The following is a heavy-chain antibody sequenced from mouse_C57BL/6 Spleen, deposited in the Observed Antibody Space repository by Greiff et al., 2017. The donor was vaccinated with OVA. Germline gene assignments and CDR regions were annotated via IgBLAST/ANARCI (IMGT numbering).Heavy chain of an antibody. V-gene: IGHV5-17*01. CDR3: ARGSNYAWFAY. CDR1: GFTFSDYG. CDR2: ISSGRSPI. D-gene: IGHD2-5*01. J-gene: IGHJ3*01. Sequence: EVQLVESGGGLVKPGGSLKLSCAASGFTFSDYGMHWVRQAPEKGLEWVASISSGRSPIYYADTVKGRFTISRDNAKNTLFLQRTSLRSEDTAMYYCARGSNYAWFAYWGQGTLVTGSA.